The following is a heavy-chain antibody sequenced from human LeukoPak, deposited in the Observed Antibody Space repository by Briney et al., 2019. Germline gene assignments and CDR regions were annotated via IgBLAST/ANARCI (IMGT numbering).Heavy chain of an antibody. CDR3: AKGRNDYGDAALNY. J-gene: IGHJ4*02. V-gene: IGHV3-23*01. CDR2: ISGSGGNT. Sequence: GGSLRLSCAASGFTFSAYAMSWVRQAPGKGLEWVSSISGSGGNTYYADSVKGRFTISRDNSKNTLYLQMNSLRAEDTAGYYCAKGRNDYGDAALNYWGQGTLVTVSS. D-gene: IGHD4-17*01. CDR1: GFTFSAYA.